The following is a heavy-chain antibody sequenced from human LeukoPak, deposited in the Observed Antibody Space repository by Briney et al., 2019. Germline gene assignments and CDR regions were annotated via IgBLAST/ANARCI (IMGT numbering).Heavy chain of an antibody. D-gene: IGHD3-10*01. J-gene: IGHJ4*02. CDR1: GGSISSYY. Sequence: SETLSLTCTVSGGSISSYYWSWIRQPPGKGLEWIGYIYYSGSTYYNPSLKSRVTISQDTSKKRFSLKLTSVTAADTAVYYCATDLGPSRGFDYWGQGTLVTVSS. CDR3: ATDLGPSRGFDY. V-gene: IGHV4-59*01. CDR2: IYYSGST.